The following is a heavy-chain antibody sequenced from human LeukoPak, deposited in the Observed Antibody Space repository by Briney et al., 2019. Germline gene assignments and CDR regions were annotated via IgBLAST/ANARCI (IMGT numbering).Heavy chain of an antibody. J-gene: IGHJ4*02. CDR3: ATVSRYDTYYFDY. CDR2: FDPEDGET. CDR1: GYTLTELS. Sequence: ASVKVSCKVSGYTLTELSMHWVRQAPGRGLEWMGGFDPEDGETIYAQKFQGRVTMTEDTSTDTAYMELSSLRSEDTAVYYCATVSRYDTYYFDYWGQGTLVTVSS. V-gene: IGHV1-24*01. D-gene: IGHD3-22*01.